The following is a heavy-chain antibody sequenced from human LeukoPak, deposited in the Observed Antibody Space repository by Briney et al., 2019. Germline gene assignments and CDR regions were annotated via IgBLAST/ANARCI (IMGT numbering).Heavy chain of an antibody. CDR2: IKQDGSEK. Sequence: GGSLRLSCGASGFTFSSHWMSWVRQVPGKGLKWVANIKQDGSEKYYVDSVEGRFTISRDNAKNSLYLQMNSLRAEDTAVYFCARDQTTVGLDFWGQGTLVSVSS. J-gene: IGHJ4*02. V-gene: IGHV3-7*03. CDR1: GFTFSSHW. D-gene: IGHD4-23*01. CDR3: ARDQTTVGLDF.